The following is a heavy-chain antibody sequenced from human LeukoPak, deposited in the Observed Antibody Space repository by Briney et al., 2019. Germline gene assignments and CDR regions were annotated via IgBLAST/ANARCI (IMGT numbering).Heavy chain of an antibody. CDR1: GGSISSSTYS. CDR3: ARDPNGDYIGAFDM. CDR2: SSYSGST. D-gene: IGHD4-17*01. V-gene: IGHV4-39*07. Sequence: SETLSLTCTVSGGSISSSTYSWGWIRQPPGKGLEWIGSSSYSGSTYYNPSLKSRVTISIDTSKNHFSLTLSSVTAADTAVYYCARDPNGDYIGAFDMWGPGTMVTVSS. J-gene: IGHJ3*02.